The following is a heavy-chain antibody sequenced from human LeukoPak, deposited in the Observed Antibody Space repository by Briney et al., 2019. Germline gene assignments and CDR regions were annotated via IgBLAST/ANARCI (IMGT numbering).Heavy chain of an antibody. CDR1: GDSFDNYY. J-gene: IGHJ4*02. V-gene: IGHV4-34*01. D-gene: IGHD3-22*01. CDR3: ATRPYDRHDVYYGVFDY. Sequence: PSEALSLTCGVYGDSFDNYYWNWIRQFPEKRLEWIGEVDHSGRTTYSPSLQGRVTISVDTSKSQFSLKLNSVTAADTAVYYCATRPYDRHDVYYGVFDYWGQGALVTVSS. CDR2: VDHSGRT.